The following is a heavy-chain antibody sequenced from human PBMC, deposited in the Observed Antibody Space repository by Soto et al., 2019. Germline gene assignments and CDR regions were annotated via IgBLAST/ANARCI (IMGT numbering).Heavy chain of an antibody. CDR3: AREDPNGDYHATFDY. J-gene: IGHJ4*02. V-gene: IGHV4-31*03. CDR1: GGSISSGGYY. D-gene: IGHD4-17*01. Sequence: SETLSLTCTVSGGSISSGGYYWSWIRQHPGKGLEWIGYIYYSGSTYYNPSLKSRVTISVDTSKNQFSLKLSSVTAADTAVYYCAREDPNGDYHATFDYWGQGTLVTVSS. CDR2: IYYSGST.